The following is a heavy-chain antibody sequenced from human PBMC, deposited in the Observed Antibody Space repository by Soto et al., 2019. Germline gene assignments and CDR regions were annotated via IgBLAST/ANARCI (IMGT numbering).Heavy chain of an antibody. CDR3: ARGPAEYKDDSATYLLDF. D-gene: IGHD3-22*01. CDR1: GYTFITYG. V-gene: IGHV1-18*01. Sequence: QVQLVQSGAEVNKPGASVKVSCKASGYTFITYGVSWVRQAPGQGLDWLGWISTYNGNTRYAERLQGRVTMITDTTTNLAYMELRNLRSDDTAVYYCARGPAEYKDDSATYLLDFWGQGTLVTVSS. CDR2: ISTYNGNT. J-gene: IGHJ4*02.